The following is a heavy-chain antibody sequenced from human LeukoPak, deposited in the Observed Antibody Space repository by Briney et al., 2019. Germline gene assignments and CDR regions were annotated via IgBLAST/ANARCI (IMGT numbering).Heavy chain of an antibody. CDR3: AGTRRYCSGGSCYNWFDP. CDR2: IYASGST. Sequence: SQTLSLTCTVSGGSIGSDVYYWSWIRQPAGKGLEWIGRIYASGSTTYNPSLKSRVTISIDTSKNQFSLKLSSVTAADTAVYYCAGTRRYCSGGSCYNWFDPWGQGTLVTVSS. J-gene: IGHJ5*02. D-gene: IGHD2-15*01. CDR1: GGSIGSDVYY. V-gene: IGHV4-61*02.